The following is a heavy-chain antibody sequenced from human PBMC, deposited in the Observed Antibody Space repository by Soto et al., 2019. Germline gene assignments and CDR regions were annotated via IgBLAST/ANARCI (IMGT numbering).Heavy chain of an antibody. D-gene: IGHD3-22*01. Sequence: ASVKVSCKASGYTFTSYAMHWVRQAPGQGLEWMGWINAGDGNTRYSQKFQGRAIITRDTSASAGYIDLTSLRSEDTAVYYCARGATYYYDTSGYKYGALDIWGQGTMVTVSS. CDR2: INAGDGNT. CDR1: GYTFTSYA. J-gene: IGHJ3*02. V-gene: IGHV1-3*01. CDR3: ARGATYYYDTSGYKYGALDI.